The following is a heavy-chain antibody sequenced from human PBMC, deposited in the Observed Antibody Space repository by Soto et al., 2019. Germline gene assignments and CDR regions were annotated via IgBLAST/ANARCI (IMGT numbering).Heavy chain of an antibody. V-gene: IGHV3-74*01. CDR2: INSDGSST. CDR1: GFTFSSYW. Sequence: EVQLVESGGGLVQPGGSLRLSCAASGFTFSSYWMHWVRQAPGKGLVWVSRINSDGSSTSYADSVKGRFTISRDNAKNMVYLQMNSLRAEDTAVYYCAKGGSGIMDVWGQGTTVTVSS. J-gene: IGHJ6*02. D-gene: IGHD3-10*01. CDR3: AKGGSGIMDV.